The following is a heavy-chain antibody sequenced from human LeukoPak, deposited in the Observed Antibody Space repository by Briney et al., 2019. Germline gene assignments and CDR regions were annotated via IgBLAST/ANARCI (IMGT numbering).Heavy chain of an antibody. D-gene: IGHD3-10*01. J-gene: IGHJ5*02. CDR2: INHSGST. CDR1: GGSFSGYY. CDR3: ARSYGLRGVP. Sequence: SETLSLTCAVYGGSFSGYYWSWIRQPPGKGLEWIGEINHSGSTNYNPSLKSRVTISVDTSKNQFSLKLSSVTAADTAVYYCARSYGLRGVPWGQGTLVTVSS. V-gene: IGHV4-34*01.